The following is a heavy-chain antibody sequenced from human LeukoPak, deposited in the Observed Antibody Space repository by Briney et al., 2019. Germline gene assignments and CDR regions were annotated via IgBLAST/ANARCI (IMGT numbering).Heavy chain of an antibody. V-gene: IGHV1-18*01. CDR1: GYTFTSYG. CDR3: ARAPQGTFNYGGNWFDP. CDR2: ISAYNGNT. Sequence: ASVKVSCKASGYTFTSYGISWVRQAPGQGLEGMGWISAYNGNTNYAQKLQGRVTMTTDTSTSTAYMELRSLRSDDTAVYYCARAPQGTFNYGGNWFDPWGQGTLVTVSS. D-gene: IGHD4/OR15-4a*01. J-gene: IGHJ5*02.